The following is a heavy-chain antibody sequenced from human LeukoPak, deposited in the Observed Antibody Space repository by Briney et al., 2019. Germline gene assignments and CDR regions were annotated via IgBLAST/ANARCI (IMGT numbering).Heavy chain of an antibody. V-gene: IGHV3-30*04. D-gene: IGHD1/OR15-1a*01. J-gene: IGHJ3*01. Sequence: GRSLRLSCAASGFTFSNYVMHWVRQAPGEGLEWVAVLGKDGKDGTTTPYANSVKGRFTISRDNSKNTLYLQMDSLRTDDTAVYYCARGNPNRNALDLWGQGTMVTISS. CDR1: GFTFSNYV. CDR2: LGKDGKDGTTT. CDR3: ARGNPNRNALDL.